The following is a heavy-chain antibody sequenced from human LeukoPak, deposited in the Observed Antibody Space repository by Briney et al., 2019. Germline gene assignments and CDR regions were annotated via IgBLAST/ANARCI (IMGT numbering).Heavy chain of an antibody. V-gene: IGHV1-69*05. D-gene: IGHD3-22*01. CDR2: IIPIFGTA. CDR1: GGTLSSYA. CDR3: ARDPAQTLYDSSGYYDY. Sequence: ASVKVSCKASGGTLSSYAISWVRQAPGQGLEWMGGIIPIFGTANYAQKFQGRVTITTDESTSTAYMELSSLRSEDTALYYCARDPAQTLYDSSGYYDYWDQGTLVTVSS. J-gene: IGHJ4*02.